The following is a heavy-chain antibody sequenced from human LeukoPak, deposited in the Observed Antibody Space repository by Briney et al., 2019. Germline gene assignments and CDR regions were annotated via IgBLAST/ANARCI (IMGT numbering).Heavy chain of an antibody. CDR2: INYDGSNT. V-gene: IGHV3-30*02. J-gene: IGHJ4*02. CDR1: GFTFNNYG. Sequence: GGSLRLSCAASGFTFNNYGMHWVRQAPGKGLERLTFINYDGSNTYYADSVKGRFTVSRDDSKSTLYLQMNSLRADDTAVYYCAKDGSSYYYIYYWGQGTLVTVSS. CDR3: AKDGSSYYYIYY. D-gene: IGHD3-22*01.